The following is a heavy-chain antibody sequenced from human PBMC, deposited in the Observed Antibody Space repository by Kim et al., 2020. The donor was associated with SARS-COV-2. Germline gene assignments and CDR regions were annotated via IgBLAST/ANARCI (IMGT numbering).Heavy chain of an antibody. CDR2: ISYDGSNK. Sequence: GGSLRLSCAASGFTFSSYAMHWVRQAPGKGLEWVAVISYDGSNKYYADSVKGRFTISRDNSKNTLYLQMNSLRAEDTAVYYCAREVFRIAARPSRFFDYWGQGTLVTVSS. J-gene: IGHJ4*02. D-gene: IGHD6-6*01. CDR3: AREVFRIAARPSRFFDY. CDR1: GFTFSSYA. V-gene: IGHV3-30-3*01.